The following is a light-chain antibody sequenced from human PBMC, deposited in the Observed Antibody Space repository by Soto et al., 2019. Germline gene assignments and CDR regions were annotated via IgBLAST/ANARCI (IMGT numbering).Light chain of an antibody. V-gene: IGKV3-20*01. Sequence: EIVLTQSPDTLSLSPGERATLSCTASQSLSSNYLAWCQQRPGQAPRLLIYGASNRATGIPDRFSGSGSGTDFTLTISRLEPEDFSVYYCQQYDNLPRTFGPGTKVDIK. J-gene: IGKJ3*01. CDR1: QSLSSNY. CDR3: QQYDNLPRT. CDR2: GAS.